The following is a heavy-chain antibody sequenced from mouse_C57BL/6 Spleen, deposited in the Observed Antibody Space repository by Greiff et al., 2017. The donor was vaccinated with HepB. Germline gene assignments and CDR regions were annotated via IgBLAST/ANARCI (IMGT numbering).Heavy chain of an antibody. CDR3: AREELTGTFFAY. D-gene: IGHD4-1*01. CDR2: IYPGSGSN. V-gene: IGHV1-55*01. Sequence: VQVVESGAELVKPGASVKMSCKASGYTFTSYWITWVKQRPGQGLEWIGDIYPGSGSNNYNEKFKSKATLTVETSSSTAYMQLSILTSEDSAVYYCAREELTGTFFAYWGQAPLVTVSA. CDR1: GYTFTSYW. J-gene: IGHJ3*01.